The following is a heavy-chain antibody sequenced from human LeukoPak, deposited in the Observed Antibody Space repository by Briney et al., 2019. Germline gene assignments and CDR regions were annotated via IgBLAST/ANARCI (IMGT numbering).Heavy chain of an antibody. D-gene: IGHD1-26*01. J-gene: IGHJ4*02. CDR2: IYYTGST. CDR1: GGSVSSGSYY. CDR3: ARAVGATQNVDY. Sequence: PSETLSLTCTVSGGSVSSGSYYWGWIRQPPGKGLEWIGSIYYTGSTYYNPSLKSRVTVSVDTSKNQFSLKLSSVTAADTAVYYCARAVGATQNVDYWGQGTLVTVSS. V-gene: IGHV4-39*01.